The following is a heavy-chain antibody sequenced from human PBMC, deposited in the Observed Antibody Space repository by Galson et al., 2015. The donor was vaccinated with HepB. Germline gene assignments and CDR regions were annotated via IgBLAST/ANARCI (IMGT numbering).Heavy chain of an antibody. CDR1: GFSFSSYA. CDR3: ARDREVGYNPWSWGPKDYYKYYAMDV. CDR2: ISGRGGST. D-gene: IGHD1-1*01. V-gene: IGHV3-23*01. Sequence: FLRLSCAASGFSFSSYAMNWVRQAPGKGLEWVSGISGRGGSTHYAESVKGRFIISRGNSEKILYLQMNSLRVEDTARYFCARDREVGYNPWSWGPKDYYKYYAMDVWGQGTIVTVSS. J-gene: IGHJ6*02.